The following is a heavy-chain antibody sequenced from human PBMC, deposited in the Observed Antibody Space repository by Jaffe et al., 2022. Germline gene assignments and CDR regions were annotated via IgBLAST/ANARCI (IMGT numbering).Heavy chain of an antibody. CDR3: ARGRGIVGYGDPRTWYFDL. Sequence: QVQLQQWGAGLLKPSETLSLTCAVYGGSFSGYYWSWIRQPPGKGLEWIGEINHSGSTNYNPSLKSRVTISVDTSKNQFSLKLSSVTAADTAVYYCARGRGIVGYGDPRTWYFDLWGRGTLVTVSS. J-gene: IGHJ2*01. D-gene: IGHD4-17*01. CDR2: INHSGST. V-gene: IGHV4-34*01. CDR1: GGSFSGYY.